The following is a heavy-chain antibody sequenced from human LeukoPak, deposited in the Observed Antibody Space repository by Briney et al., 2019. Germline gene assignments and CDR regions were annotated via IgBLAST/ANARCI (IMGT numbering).Heavy chain of an antibody. J-gene: IGHJ4*02. CDR1: GFTFSSYA. V-gene: IGHV3-23*01. Sequence: PGGSLRLSCAASGFTFSSYAMSWVRQAPGKGLEWVPAISGSGGSTYYADSVKGRFTISRDNSKNTLYLQMNSLRAEDTAVYYCAKSHYCSSTSCYAYFGYWGQGTLVTVSS. D-gene: IGHD2-2*01. CDR3: AKSHYCSSTSCYAYFGY. CDR2: ISGSGGST.